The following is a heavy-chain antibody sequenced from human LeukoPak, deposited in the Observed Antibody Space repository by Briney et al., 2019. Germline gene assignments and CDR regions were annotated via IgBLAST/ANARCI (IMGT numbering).Heavy chain of an antibody. CDR2: FDPEDGET. J-gene: IGHJ4*02. CDR1: GYTLTELS. CDR3: ATGQTSEDGYSYGLDY. V-gene: IGHV1-24*01. D-gene: IGHD5-18*01. Sequence: ASVKVSCKVSGYTLTELSMHWVRQAPGKGLEWMGGFDPEDGETIYAQKFQGRVTMTEDTSTDTAYMELSSLRSEDTAVYYCATGQTSEDGYSYGLDYWGQGTLVTVSS.